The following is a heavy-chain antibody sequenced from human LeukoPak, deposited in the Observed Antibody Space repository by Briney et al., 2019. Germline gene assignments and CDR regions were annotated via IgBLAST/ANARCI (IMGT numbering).Heavy chain of an antibody. Sequence: SVKVSCKASGGTFSSYAISWVRQAPGQGLEWMGGIIPIFGTANYAQKFQGRVTITRNTSISTAYMELSSLRSEDTAVYYCARGGYSGYDLIFWFDPWGQGTLVTVSS. D-gene: IGHD5-12*01. J-gene: IGHJ5*02. CDR3: ARGGYSGYDLIFWFDP. V-gene: IGHV1-69*05. CDR1: GGTFSSYA. CDR2: IIPIFGTA.